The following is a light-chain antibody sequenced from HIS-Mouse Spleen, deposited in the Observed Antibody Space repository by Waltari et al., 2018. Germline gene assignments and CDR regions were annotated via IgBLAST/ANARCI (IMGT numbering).Light chain of an antibody. CDR1: KLGDKY. J-gene: IGLJ2*01. V-gene: IGLV3-1*01. CDR3: QAWDSSYSV. Sequence: SYELTQPPSVSVSPGQTASITCSGDKLGDKYACWYRQKPGQSPVLVIYQDSNRPSGIPERVSGSNSGNTATLTISGTQAMDEADYYCQAWDSSYSVFGGGTKLTVL. CDR2: QDS.